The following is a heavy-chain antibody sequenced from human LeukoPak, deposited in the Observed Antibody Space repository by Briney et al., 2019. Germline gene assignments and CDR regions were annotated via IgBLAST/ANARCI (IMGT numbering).Heavy chain of an antibody. J-gene: IGHJ4*02. CDR3: ARDGHRAPFEY. CDR2: INPNTGGT. CDR1: GYTFTGYY. Sequence: ASVKISCKASGYTFTGYYMHWVRQAPGQGLEWMGWINPNTGGTNYAEKFQGRVTMTRDTSITTAYMELSRLRSDDTAVYYCARDGHRAPFEYWGQGTSVTVSS. D-gene: IGHD5-24*01. V-gene: IGHV1-2*02.